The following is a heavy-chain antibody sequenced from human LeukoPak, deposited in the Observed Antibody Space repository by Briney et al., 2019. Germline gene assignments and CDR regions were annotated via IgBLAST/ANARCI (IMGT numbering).Heavy chain of an antibody. J-gene: IGHJ6*02. V-gene: IGHV3-11*05. D-gene: IGHD2-2*01. CDR1: GFTLSDYY. CDR2: ISSSSSYT. Sequence: PGGSLRLSCAASGFTLSDYYMNWIRQAPGKGLEWVSDISSSSSYTNYADSVKGRFTISRDNAKNSLYLQMNSLRAEDTAVYYCARDRARAPYCSTSTNCYRLENYYYGMDVWGQGTTVTVSS. CDR3: ARDRARAPYCSTSTNCYRLENYYYGMDV.